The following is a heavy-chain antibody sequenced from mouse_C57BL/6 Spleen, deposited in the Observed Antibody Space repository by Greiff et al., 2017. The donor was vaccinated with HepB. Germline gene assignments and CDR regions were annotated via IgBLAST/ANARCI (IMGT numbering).Heavy chain of an antibody. V-gene: IGHV1-55*01. Sequence: QVQLQQPGAELVKPGASVKMSCKASGYTFTSYWITWVKQRPGQGLEWIGDIYPGSGSTNYNEKFKSKATLTVDTSSSTAYMQLSSPTSEDSAVYYCARSWDYGSSLFAYWGQGTLVTVSA. CDR1: GYTFTSYW. D-gene: IGHD1-1*01. J-gene: IGHJ3*01. CDR3: ARSWDYGSSLFAY. CDR2: IYPGSGST.